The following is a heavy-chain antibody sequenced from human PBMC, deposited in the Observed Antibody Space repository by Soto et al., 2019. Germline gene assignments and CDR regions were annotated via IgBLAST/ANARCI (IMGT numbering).Heavy chain of an antibody. V-gene: IGHV3-21*01. CDR2: ISSSSSYI. Sequence: GGSLRLSCAASGFTFSSYSMNWVRQAPGKGLEWVSSISSSSSYIYYADSVKGRFTISRDNAKNSLYLQMNSLRAEDTAVYYCARVETGYSSSCCVDYWGQETLVTVSS. CDR1: GFTFSSYS. CDR3: ARVETGYSSSCCVDY. D-gene: IGHD6-13*01. J-gene: IGHJ4*02.